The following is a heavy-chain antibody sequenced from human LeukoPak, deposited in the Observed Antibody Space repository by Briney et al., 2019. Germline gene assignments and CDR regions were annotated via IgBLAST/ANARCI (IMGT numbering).Heavy chain of an antibody. V-gene: IGHV3-7*01. Sequence: GGSLRVSCAASGFTFSSYWMGWVRQAPGKGLEWVANIKRDGSEKYYVDSVKGRFTISRDNAKNSLHLQMNSLRAEDTALYYCASTYYDSSTHAFDIRGQGTMVTVSS. CDR3: ASTYYDSSTHAFDI. CDR2: IKRDGSEK. D-gene: IGHD3-22*01. CDR1: GFTFSSYW. J-gene: IGHJ3*02.